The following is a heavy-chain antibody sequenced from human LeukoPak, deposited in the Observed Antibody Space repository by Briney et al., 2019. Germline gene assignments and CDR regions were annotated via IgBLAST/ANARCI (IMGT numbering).Heavy chain of an antibody. CDR3: AKNADSTGHRGVFEY. V-gene: IGHV3-23*01. J-gene: IGHJ4*02. D-gene: IGHD3-22*01. CDR1: GLTFSSYA. CDR2: ISGSGGST. Sequence: PGGSLRLSCAASGLTFSSYAMSWVRQAPGKGLEWVSAISGSGGSTYYADSVKGRFTISRDNSKNMVYLQMNSLRAEDTAVYYCAKNADSTGHRGVFEYWGQGILVTVSS.